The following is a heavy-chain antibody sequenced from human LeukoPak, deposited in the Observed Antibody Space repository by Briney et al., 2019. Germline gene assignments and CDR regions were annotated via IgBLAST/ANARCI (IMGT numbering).Heavy chain of an antibody. CDR1: GFTFSSYA. V-gene: IGHV3-23*01. CDR3: AKNTGAEFDP. CDR2: ISGSGGST. D-gene: IGHD1-14*01. Sequence: GSLRLSCAASGFTFSSYAMSWVRQAPGKGLEWVSAISGSGGSTYYADSVKGRFTISRDNAKNTLFLQMNSLRAEDTAVYYCAKNTGAEFDPWGQGTLVTVSS. J-gene: IGHJ5*02.